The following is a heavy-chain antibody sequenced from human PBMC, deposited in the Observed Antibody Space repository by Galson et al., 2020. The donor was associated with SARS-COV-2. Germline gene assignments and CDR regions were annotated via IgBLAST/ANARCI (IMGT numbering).Heavy chain of an antibody. CDR1: GFTFSSYA. Sequence: TGGSLRLSCAASGFTFSSYAMHWVRQAPGQGLEYVSAISSNGVSTFYANFVQARFTIPKDTSKNPLFLQMGNLGAEDMAVYYCPGDGGFTFFGVVIPYYYDYGMDVGGQGTTVTVAS. D-gene: IGHD3-3*01. V-gene: IGHV3-64*01. CDR2: ISSNGVST. CDR3: PGDGGFTFFGVVIPYYYDYGMDV. J-gene: IGHJ6*02.